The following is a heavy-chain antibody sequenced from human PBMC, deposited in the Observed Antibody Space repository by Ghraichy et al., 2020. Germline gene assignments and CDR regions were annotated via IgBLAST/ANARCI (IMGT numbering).Heavy chain of an antibody. CDR3: ARGGGATPGYYFDY. Sequence: GGSLRLSCAASGFTFSDYNMNWVRQAPGKGLEWVSSISSTSIYIRYTDSLRGRFTISRDNAKNSLYLHMSSLRAEDTAVYYCARGGGATPGYYFDYWGQGSLVTVSS. V-gene: IGHV3-21*01. D-gene: IGHD1-26*01. J-gene: IGHJ4*02. CDR2: ISSTSIYI. CDR1: GFTFSDYN.